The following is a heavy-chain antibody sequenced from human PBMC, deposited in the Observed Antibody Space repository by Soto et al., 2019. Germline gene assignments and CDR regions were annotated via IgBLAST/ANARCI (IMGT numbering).Heavy chain of an antibody. D-gene: IGHD4-4*01. J-gene: IGHJ4*02. Sequence: GGSPSLSCAASGFTFSNSAMTWVRQALGKGPEWVSSIGRTNNTHYADSVKGRFAISRDNSQNTLYLQMNSLTAEDTAVYFCAKVDAYSYRTDHWGQGTLVTVSS. CDR2: IGRTNNT. CDR1: GFTFSNSA. V-gene: IGHV3-23*01. CDR3: AKVDAYSYRTDH.